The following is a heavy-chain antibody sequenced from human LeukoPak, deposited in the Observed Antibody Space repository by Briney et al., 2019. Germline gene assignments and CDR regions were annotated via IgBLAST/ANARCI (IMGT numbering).Heavy chain of an antibody. CDR3: AKQGFDY. CDR1: GFTFDDYA. CDR2: ISWDGGST. Sequence: PGGSLRLSCAASGFTFDDYAMHWVRPAPGKGVEWVSLISWDGGSTYYADPVKGCFTNSRDNSKNSLYLQRNSLRTEDTAVYYCAKQGFDYWGQGTLVTVSS. J-gene: IGHJ4*02. V-gene: IGHV3-43*02.